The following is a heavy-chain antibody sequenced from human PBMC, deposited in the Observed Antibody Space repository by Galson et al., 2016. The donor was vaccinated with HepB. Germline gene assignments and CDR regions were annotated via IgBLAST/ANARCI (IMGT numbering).Heavy chain of an antibody. CDR1: DGSLRSYY. V-gene: IGHV4-59*01. Sequence: SETLSLTCTVSDGSLRSYYWSWIRQSPKKGLEWIAYVYSSGATNYNPSLESRVTISVDTSRNEFSLELRSVTAADTAVYYCARDAPAYYDRSNISSFYFDYWGPGILVTVSS. CDR3: ARDAPAYYDRSNISSFYFDY. J-gene: IGHJ4*01. D-gene: IGHD3-22*01. CDR2: VYSSGAT.